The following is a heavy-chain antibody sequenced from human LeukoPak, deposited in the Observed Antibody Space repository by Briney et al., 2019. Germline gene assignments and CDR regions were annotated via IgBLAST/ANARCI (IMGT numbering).Heavy chain of an antibody. V-gene: IGHV1-2*02. CDR3: ARFLGYCSGGSCYFDY. CDR1: GYTFTGYY. CDR2: INPNSGGT. D-gene: IGHD2-15*01. Sequence: ASVKVSRKASGYTFTGYYMHWVRQAPGQGLEWMGWINPNSGGTKYAQKFQGRVTMTRDTSISTAYMELSSLKSDDTAVYYCARFLGYCSGGSCYFDYWGQGTLVTVSS. J-gene: IGHJ4*02.